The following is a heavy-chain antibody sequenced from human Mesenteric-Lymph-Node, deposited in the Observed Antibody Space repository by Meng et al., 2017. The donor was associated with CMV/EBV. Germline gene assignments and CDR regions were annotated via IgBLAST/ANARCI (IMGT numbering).Heavy chain of an antibody. D-gene: IGHD3-16*01. V-gene: IGHV3-7*01. Sequence: GESLKISCAASGFTFSSYWMNWVRQAPGKGLEWVAKIKQDGSEKYYADSVRGRITISRDNTKNSLYLQMNSLRAEDTAVYYCARDAFGFDYWGQGTLVTVSS. CDR3: ARDAFGFDY. J-gene: IGHJ4*02. CDR2: IKQDGSEK. CDR1: GFTFSSYW.